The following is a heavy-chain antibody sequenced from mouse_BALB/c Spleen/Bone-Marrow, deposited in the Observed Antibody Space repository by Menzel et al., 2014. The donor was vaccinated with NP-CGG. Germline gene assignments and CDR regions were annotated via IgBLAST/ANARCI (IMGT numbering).Heavy chain of an antibody. CDR2: INPYNGDT. CDR3: GGQDGYYGGFAY. V-gene: IGHV1-37*01. D-gene: IGHD2-3*01. J-gene: IGHJ3*01. CDR1: GYSFTGYF. Sequence: EVKLMDSGPELVKPGASVKISCKASGYSFTGYFMNWVKQSHGKSLEWIGRINPYNGDTFYNQKFKGKATLTVDKSSSTAHMELLSLTSEDSAVYYCGGQDGYYGGFAYWGQGTLVTVSA.